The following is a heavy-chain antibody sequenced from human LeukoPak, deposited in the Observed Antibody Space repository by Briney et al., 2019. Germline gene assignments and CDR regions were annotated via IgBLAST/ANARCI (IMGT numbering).Heavy chain of an antibody. J-gene: IGHJ4*02. CDR3: AIRPDY. CDR1: GFSFSAYG. V-gene: IGHV3-30*02. CDR2: IWYDGSNK. Sequence: PGGSLRLSCAASGFSFSAYGMHWVRQAPGKGLEWVAVIWYDGSNKYYADSVKGRFTISRDNSKNTLYLQMNSLRAEDTAVYYCAIRPDYWGQGTLVTVSS.